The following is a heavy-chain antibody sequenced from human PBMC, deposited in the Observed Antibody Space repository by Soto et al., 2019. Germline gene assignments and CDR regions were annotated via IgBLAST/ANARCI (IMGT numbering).Heavy chain of an antibody. CDR3: AREKAGPDV. D-gene: IGHD6-19*01. CDR2: MNPNSGNT. CDR1: GYTFTSYD. Sequence: QVQLVQSGAEVKKPGASVKVSCKASGYTFTSYDINWVRQATGQGLEWMGWMNPNSGNTAYAQTFQGRVTMTRNSSISTAQMEVSSLRSEDTAVYFCAREKAGPDVWGQGATGNVS. J-gene: IGHJ6*02. V-gene: IGHV1-8*01.